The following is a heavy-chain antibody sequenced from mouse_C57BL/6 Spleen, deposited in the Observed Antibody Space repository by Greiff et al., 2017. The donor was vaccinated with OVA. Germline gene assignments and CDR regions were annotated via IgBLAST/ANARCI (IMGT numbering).Heavy chain of an antibody. CDR1: GYTFTSYW. J-gene: IGHJ2*01. CDR3: AQFYYDYDGYYFDY. CDR2: IHPSDSDT. V-gene: IGHV1-74*01. D-gene: IGHD2-4*01. Sequence: VQLQRPGAELVKPGASVKVSCKASGYTFTSYWMHWVKQRPGQGLEWIGRIHPSDSDTNYNQKFKGKATLTVDKSSSTAYMQLSSLTSEDSAVYYCAQFYYDYDGYYFDYWGQGTTLTVSS.